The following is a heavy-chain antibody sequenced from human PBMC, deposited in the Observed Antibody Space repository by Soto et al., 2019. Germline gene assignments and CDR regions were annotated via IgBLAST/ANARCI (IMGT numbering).Heavy chain of an antibody. Sequence: GGSLRLSCAASGFTFSRYWMNWVRQPPGKGLEWVANIKQDGTEKNYVHSVKGRFTISRDNARKSLYLQMDSLRAEDTAVYFCARGDTPMITGMDSFDIWGQGTMVTVSS. J-gene: IGHJ3*02. D-gene: IGHD5-18*01. CDR3: ARGDTPMITGMDSFDI. V-gene: IGHV3-7*01. CDR1: GFTFSRYW. CDR2: IKQDGTEK.